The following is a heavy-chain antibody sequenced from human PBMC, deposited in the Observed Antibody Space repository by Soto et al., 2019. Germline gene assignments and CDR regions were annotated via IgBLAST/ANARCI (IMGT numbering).Heavy chain of an antibody. CDR2: IIPILGIA. V-gene: IGHV1-69*02. CDR3: ARIDHRPHFDY. Sequence: QVQLVQSGAEVKKPGSSVKVSCKASGGTFSSYTISWVRQAPGQGLEWMGRIIPILGIANYAQKFQGRVTITADKSTSTAYLELRRLRSEDTDVYSCARIDHRPHFDYWGQGTLVTVSS. CDR1: GGTFSSYT. J-gene: IGHJ4*02.